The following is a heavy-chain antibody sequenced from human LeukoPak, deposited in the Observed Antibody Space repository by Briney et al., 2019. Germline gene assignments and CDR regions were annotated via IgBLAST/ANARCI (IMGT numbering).Heavy chain of an antibody. CDR3: STSSDWYPVSSDH. Sequence: ASVKVSCKASGYTFTSYGISWVRQAPGQGLEWMGWISAYNGNTNYAQKLQGRVTMTTDTSTSTAYMELMSLRPDDTALYYCSTSSDWYPVSSDHWGQGTLVTVSS. V-gene: IGHV1-18*01. CDR2: ISAYNGNT. CDR1: GYTFTSYG. J-gene: IGHJ4*02. D-gene: IGHD6-19*01.